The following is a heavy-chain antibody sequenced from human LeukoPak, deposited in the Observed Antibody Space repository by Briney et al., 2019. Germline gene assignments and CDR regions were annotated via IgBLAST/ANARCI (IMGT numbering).Heavy chain of an antibody. CDR2: ISGSGGST. J-gene: IGHJ4*02. Sequence: GGSLRLSCAASGFTFSSYGMSWVRQAPGKGLEWVSAISGSGGSTYYADSVKGRFTISRDNSKNTLYLQMNSLRAEDTAVYYCAKHRGGGENRSGYYYLDYWGQGTLVTVSS. D-gene: IGHD3-22*01. CDR1: GFTFSSYG. V-gene: IGHV3-23*01. CDR3: AKHRGGGENRSGYYYLDY.